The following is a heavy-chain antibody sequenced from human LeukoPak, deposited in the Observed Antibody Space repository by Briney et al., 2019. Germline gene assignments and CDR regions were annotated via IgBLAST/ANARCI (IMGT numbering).Heavy chain of an antibody. V-gene: IGHV3-48*02. J-gene: IGHJ4*02. CDR2: ITSSSGTM. D-gene: IGHD4-17*01. CDR1: GFTFSYYD. Sequence: SGGSLRLSCAASGFTFSYYDMNWVRQPPGKGLEWVSYITSSSGTMSYADSVKGRFTISRDNAKNSLYLQMNSLRDEDTAVYYCARPTTVTLDYWGQGTLVTVSS. CDR3: ARPTTVTLDY.